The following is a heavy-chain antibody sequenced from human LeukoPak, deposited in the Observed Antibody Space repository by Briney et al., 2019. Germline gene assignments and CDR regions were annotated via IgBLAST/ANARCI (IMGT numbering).Heavy chain of an antibody. D-gene: IGHD3-10*01. V-gene: IGHV4-59*02. Sequence: SETLSLTCSVSGASVSSDYWNWIRQSPGRGLEWIGYTHYRGDINYNPSLKSRLTMSVDASNNQVSLKLSSVTAADAAVYYCGRNLGSGSDHWGQGTLVTVSS. CDR1: GASVSSDY. CDR2: THYRGDI. CDR3: GRNLGSGSDH. J-gene: IGHJ4*02.